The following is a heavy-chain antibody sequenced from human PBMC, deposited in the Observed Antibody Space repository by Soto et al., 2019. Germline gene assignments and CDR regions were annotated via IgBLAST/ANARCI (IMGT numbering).Heavy chain of an antibody. V-gene: IGHV3-74*01. J-gene: IGHJ4*02. CDR1: GFTFSSYW. CDR3: ARERIAVAALDS. D-gene: IGHD6-19*01. Sequence: PGGSLRLSCAASGFTFSSYWMHWVRQVPGKGLMWVSRIISDGSGTSYADSVKGRFTISRDNARNTLYLQMNSLRAEDTAMYYCARERIAVAALDSWGQGTLVTVSS. CDR2: IISDGSGT.